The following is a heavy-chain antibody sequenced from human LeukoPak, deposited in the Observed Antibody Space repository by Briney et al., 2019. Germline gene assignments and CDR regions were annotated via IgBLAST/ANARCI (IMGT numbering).Heavy chain of an antibody. J-gene: IGHJ5*02. CDR2: INHSGST. CDR3: ARHLGGRLGYPNWFDP. CDR1: GGSFSGNY. D-gene: IGHD3-16*01. Sequence: SETLSLTCAVYGGSFSGNYWSWIRQPPGKGLEWIGEINHSGSTNYNPSLKSRVTISVDTSKNQFSLKLSSVTAADTAVYYCARHLGGRLGYPNWFDPWGQGTLVTVSS. V-gene: IGHV4-34*01.